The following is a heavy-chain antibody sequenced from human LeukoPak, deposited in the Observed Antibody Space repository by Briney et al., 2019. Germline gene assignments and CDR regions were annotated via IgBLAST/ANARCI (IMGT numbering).Heavy chain of an antibody. CDR3: ARSYYGEPLNWFDP. D-gene: IGHD3-10*01. CDR2: IIPIFGTA. Sequence: SVKVSCKASGGTFSSYAISWVRQAPGQGLEWMGGIIPIFGTANYAQKFQGRVTITADESTSTAYMELSSLRSEDTAVYYCARSYYGEPLNWFDPWGQGTLVTVSS. V-gene: IGHV1-69*13. J-gene: IGHJ5*02. CDR1: GGTFSSYA.